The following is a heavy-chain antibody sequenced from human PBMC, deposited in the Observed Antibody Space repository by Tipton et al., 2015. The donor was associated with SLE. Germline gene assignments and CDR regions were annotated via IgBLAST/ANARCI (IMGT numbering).Heavy chain of an antibody. CDR1: GGSFSGYY. Sequence: TLSLTCAVYGGSFSGYYWSWIRQPPGKGLEWIGEINHSGSTPYNPSLKSRVIISVDTSKNQLSLKLNSVTAADTTMYYCARNRGSGQQAAFEIWGQGTMVTVSS. CDR3: ARNRGSGQQAAFEI. D-gene: IGHD2-15*01. J-gene: IGHJ3*02. CDR2: INHSGST. V-gene: IGHV4-34*01.